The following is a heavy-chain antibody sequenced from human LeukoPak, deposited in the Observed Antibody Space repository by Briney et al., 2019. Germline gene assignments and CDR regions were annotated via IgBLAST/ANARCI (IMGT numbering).Heavy chain of an antibody. V-gene: IGHV3-9*01. CDR3: ARVRIRDDFNPFDY. D-gene: IGHD3-10*01. CDR2: ISWNSGSI. J-gene: IGHJ4*02. CDR1: GFTFDDYA. Sequence: GGSLRLSCAASGFTFDDYAMHWVRHAPGKGLEWVSGISWNSGSIGYADSVKGRFTISRDNAKNSLYLQMNSLRAEDTAVYYCARVRIRDDFNPFDYWGQGALVTVSS.